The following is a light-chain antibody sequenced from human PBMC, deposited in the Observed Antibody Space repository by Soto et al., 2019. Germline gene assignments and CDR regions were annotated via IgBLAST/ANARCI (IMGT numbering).Light chain of an antibody. J-gene: IGKJ5*01. V-gene: IGKV3-11*01. CDR3: QHRKNWPIT. CDR1: ESVSTS. Sequence: EIVLTQSPATLSLSPGERATLSCRASESVSTSLIWYQQRPGQPPRLLIYDASNRATRIPARFSGSGSGTAFTLTISSLEPEDFAVYYCQHRKNWPITFGQGTRLEIK. CDR2: DAS.